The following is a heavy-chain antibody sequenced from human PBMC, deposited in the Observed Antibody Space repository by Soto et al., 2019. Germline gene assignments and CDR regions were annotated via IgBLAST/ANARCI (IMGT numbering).Heavy chain of an antibody. J-gene: IGHJ6*02. V-gene: IGHV1-8*01. CDR1: GYTFTSYD. CDR2: RNPNSGNT. Sequence: QVQLVQSGAEVKKPGASVKVSCKASGYTFTSYDINWVRQATGQGLEWMGWRNPNSGNTGYAQKSRGRGTTTRNTSISTAYMEVSSLRSEDTAGYYCARERTGTTSMDVWGQGTTVTVSS. D-gene: IGHD1-1*01. CDR3: ARERTGTTSMDV.